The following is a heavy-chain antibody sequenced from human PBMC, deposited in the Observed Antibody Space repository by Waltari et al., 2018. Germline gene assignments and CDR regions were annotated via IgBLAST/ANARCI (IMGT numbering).Heavy chain of an antibody. Sequence: EVQLVESGRGLVKPGGSLRPSRAAYGFTSRSPWRSWVRQAPGKGLEWVGRIKSKKDGETTDYAAPVKGRFTISRDDSQSTLYLQISSLKTEDTAVYFCSTGYTRTWHDGYWGQGTLVTVSS. D-gene: IGHD5-12*01. V-gene: IGHV3-15*01. CDR1: GFTSRSPW. CDR2: IKSKKDGETT. CDR3: STGYTRTWHDGY. J-gene: IGHJ4*02.